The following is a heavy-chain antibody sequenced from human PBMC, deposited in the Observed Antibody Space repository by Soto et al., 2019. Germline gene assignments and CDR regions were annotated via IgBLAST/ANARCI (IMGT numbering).Heavy chain of an antibody. J-gene: IGHJ4*01. CDR1: GYSFISYW. Sequence: GESLKITCHASGYSFISYWIGWVRQMRGKGLEWMGTIYPADSDTRYSPSFEGQVTISADKSITTAYMQWNSLKASDTAMYYCARKDYGGNSIDYWGRGTLVTVSS. CDR3: ARKDYGGNSIDY. V-gene: IGHV5-51*01. D-gene: IGHD4-17*01. CDR2: IYPADSDT.